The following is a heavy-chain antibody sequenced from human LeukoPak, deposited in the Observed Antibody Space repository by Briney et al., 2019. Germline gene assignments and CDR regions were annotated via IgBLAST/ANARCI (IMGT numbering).Heavy chain of an antibody. J-gene: IGHJ4*02. CDR3: ARLYSSSLGRVFDY. CDR1: GFSFSDYY. Sequence: GGSLRLSCAASGFSFSDYYMSWIRQAPGKGLEWVSYISPSSTHTPYADPVKGRFTISRDNAKNSLYLQMNSLKAEDTAVYYCARLYSSSLGRVFDYWGQGTLVTVSS. V-gene: IGHV3-11*03. CDR2: ISPSSTHT. D-gene: IGHD4-11*01.